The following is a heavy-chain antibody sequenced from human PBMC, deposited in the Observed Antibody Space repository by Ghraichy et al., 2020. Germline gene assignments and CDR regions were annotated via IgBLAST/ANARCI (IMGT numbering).Heavy chain of an antibody. CDR3: ARGYFHDSTNHLRDLFQR. V-gene: IGHV4-59*01. J-gene: IGHJ1*01. CDR1: GGSLTNNY. CDR2: VYFLGNA. D-gene: IGHD2/OR15-2a*01. Sequence: SETLSLTCTVSGGSLTNNYWSWIRQPPGKGLEYIGYVYFLGNANYNPSLKSRVSISIDTSKNQFSLTLSSVTTADTAVYYCARGYFHDSTNHLRDLFQRWGQGTLVTVSS.